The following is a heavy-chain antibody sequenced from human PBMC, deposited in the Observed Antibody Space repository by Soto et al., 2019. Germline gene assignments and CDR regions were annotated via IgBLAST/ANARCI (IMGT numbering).Heavy chain of an antibody. Sequence: QVQLVESGGGVVQPGRSLRLSCAASGFTFSSYGMHWVRQAPGKGLEWVAVISYDGSNKYYAASVKGRFTITRDNSKNTVYLQMNSLRAEDTAVYYCAKETAIVLVPASMNYYYGMDVWGQGTTVTVSS. CDR2: ISYDGSNK. J-gene: IGHJ6*02. CDR1: GFTFSSYG. CDR3: AKETAIVLVPASMNYYYGMDV. V-gene: IGHV3-30*18. D-gene: IGHD2-2*01.